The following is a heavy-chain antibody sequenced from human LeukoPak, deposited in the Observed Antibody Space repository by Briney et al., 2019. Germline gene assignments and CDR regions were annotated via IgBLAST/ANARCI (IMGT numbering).Heavy chain of an antibody. CDR2: ISGSGDTT. J-gene: IGHJ6*02. Sequence: GGSLRLSCAASGFSFNSFVMSWVRQAPGKGLEWVSGISGSGDTTDYADSVKGRFTISRENAKSSLYLQMNSLRAGDTAVYYCTLSYGRGFNYYYGMDVWGQGTTVTVSS. CDR1: GFSFNSFV. V-gene: IGHV3-23*01. CDR3: TLSYGRGFNYYYGMDV. D-gene: IGHD5-18*01.